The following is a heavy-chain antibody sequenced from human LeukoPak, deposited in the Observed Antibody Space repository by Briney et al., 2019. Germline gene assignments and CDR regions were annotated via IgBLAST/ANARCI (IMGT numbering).Heavy chain of an antibody. CDR2: ITAYSCNT. CDR3: ARDQPYYYGSGSYYWFDP. J-gene: IGHJ5*02. D-gene: IGHD3-10*01. CDR1: GYTFTIYR. Sequence: ASVNVSRKSSGYTFTIYRIIWVRHAPGQGREGGGWITAYSCNTNYAQKLQGRLTITTHTSTNTAYMELRSLRSDETAVYYCARDQPYYYGSGSYYWFDPWGQGTLVTVSS. V-gene: IGHV1-18*01.